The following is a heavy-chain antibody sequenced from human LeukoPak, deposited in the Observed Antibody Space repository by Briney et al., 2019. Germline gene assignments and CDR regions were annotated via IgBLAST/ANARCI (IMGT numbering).Heavy chain of an antibody. CDR3: ARGGYYYDSSPTLDAFDI. CDR1: GFTFSSYW. CDR2: IKQDGSEK. V-gene: IGHV3-7*03. D-gene: IGHD3-22*01. J-gene: IGHJ3*02. Sequence: GGSLRLSCAASGFTFSSYWMSWVRQAPGKGLEWVANIKQDGSEKYYVDSVKGRFTISRDNAKNSLYLQMNSLRSEDTAVYYCARGGYYYDSSPTLDAFDIWGQGTMVTVSS.